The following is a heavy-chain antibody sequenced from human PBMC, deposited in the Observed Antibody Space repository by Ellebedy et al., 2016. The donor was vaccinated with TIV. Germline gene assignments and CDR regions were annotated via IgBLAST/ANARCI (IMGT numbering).Heavy chain of an antibody. D-gene: IGHD1-26*01. Sequence: PGGSLRLSCVASGFTFSNYWMSWVRQAPGKGLECVANIKQDGSEKYYVDSVKGRFTISRDNAKNSLYLQMHSLRAEDTAVYYCASDLIVGVDYWGQGTLVTVSS. CDR2: IKQDGSEK. CDR1: GFTFSNYW. V-gene: IGHV3-7*03. J-gene: IGHJ4*02. CDR3: ASDLIVGVDY.